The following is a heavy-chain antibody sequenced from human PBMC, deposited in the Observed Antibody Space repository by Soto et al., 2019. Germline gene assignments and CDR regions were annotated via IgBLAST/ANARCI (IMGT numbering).Heavy chain of an antibody. D-gene: IGHD6-19*01. Sequence: EVQLVESGGGLIQPGGSLRLSCAASGLTVSSNYMNWVRQAPGKGLEWVSLIYTGGGTYYADSVKGRFTVSRDNSKNTLYLQMNSLRAEDTAVYYCARMGQWRVPGDYYYGMDVWCQGTSVTVSS. CDR3: ARMGQWRVPGDYYYGMDV. CDR1: GLTVSSNY. J-gene: IGHJ6*02. V-gene: IGHV3-53*01. CDR2: IYTGGGT.